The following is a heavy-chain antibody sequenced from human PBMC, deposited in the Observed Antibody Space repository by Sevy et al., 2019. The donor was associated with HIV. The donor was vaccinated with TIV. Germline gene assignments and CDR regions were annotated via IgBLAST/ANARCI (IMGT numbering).Heavy chain of an antibody. D-gene: IGHD6-13*01. CDR1: GYTFTSYD. J-gene: IGHJ6*02. CDR2: MNPNSGNT. CDR3: ARTEPGIAAYGMDV. Sequence: ASVKVSCKASGYTFTSYDINWVRQATGQGLEWMGWMNPNSGNTGYAQKFQGRVTMTRNTSISTAYMELGSLGSEDTAVYYCARTEPGIAAYGMDVWGQGTTVTVSS. V-gene: IGHV1-8*01.